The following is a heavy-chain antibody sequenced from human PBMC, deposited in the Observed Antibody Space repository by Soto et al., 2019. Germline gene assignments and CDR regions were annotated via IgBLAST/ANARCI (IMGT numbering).Heavy chain of an antibody. CDR1: GFSLSTRGVA. J-gene: IGHJ5*02. V-gene: IGHV2-5*02. Sequence: QITLKESGPTLVKPTQTLTLTCTFSGFSLSTRGVAVGWIRQPPGKALEWLALIYWDDDKRYSPSLKSRLTISKDTSRDQVVLTMTNLDPVDTATYYCAHRGYDTGGFDPWGQGTLVTVSS. CDR3: AHRGYDTGGFDP. D-gene: IGHD5-12*01. CDR2: IYWDDDK.